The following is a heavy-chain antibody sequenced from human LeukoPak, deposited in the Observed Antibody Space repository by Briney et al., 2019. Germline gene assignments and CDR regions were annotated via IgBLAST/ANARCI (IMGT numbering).Heavy chain of an antibody. Sequence: ASVKLVCMVCGHLFNVYYMHWVRHPSARGREWMGWNHPNRGGTNYAQKFQGWVTITRDTSISTADMELSRLRAEDTAVYYCARVRDLVVPAALYNWFDPWGKGTLVTVSS. D-gene: IGHD2-2*01. CDR3: ARVRDLVVPAALYNWFDP. CDR2: NHPNRGGT. CDR1: GHLFNVYY. V-gene: IGHV1-2*04. J-gene: IGHJ5*02.